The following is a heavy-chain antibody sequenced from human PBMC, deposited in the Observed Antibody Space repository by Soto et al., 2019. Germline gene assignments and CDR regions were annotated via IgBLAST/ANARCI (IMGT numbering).Heavy chain of an antibody. V-gene: IGHV3-74*01. CDR2: INSDGSSI. J-gene: IGHJ5*02. CDR1: ALMLSSCW. CDR3: ASSDWFHP. Sequence: GGSCRVRYAASALMLSSCWMHVVRQTPGKGLVWVSRINSDGSSIFYAVSVKGRFTISRDNAKNTLYLQMNSLRVEDTAVYYCASSDWFHPWGQGT.